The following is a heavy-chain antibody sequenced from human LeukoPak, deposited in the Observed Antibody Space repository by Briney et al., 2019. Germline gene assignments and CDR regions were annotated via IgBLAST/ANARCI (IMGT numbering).Heavy chain of an antibody. D-gene: IGHD3-22*01. CDR2: INPNSGGT. V-gene: IGHV1-2*02. J-gene: IGHJ4*02. CDR3: ASGHYYDSSGYGY. CDR1: EYTFTGYY. Sequence: ASVKVSCKASEYTFTGYYMHWVRQAPGQGLEWMGWINPNSGGTNYAQKFQGRVTMTRDTSISTAYMELSRLRSDDTAVYYCASGHYYDSSGYGYWGQGTLVTVSS.